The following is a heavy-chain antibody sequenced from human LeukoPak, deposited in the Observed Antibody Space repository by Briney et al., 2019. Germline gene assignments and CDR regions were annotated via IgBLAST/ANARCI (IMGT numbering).Heavy chain of an antibody. V-gene: IGHV1-18*01. CDR1: GYIFINYG. Sequence: ASVKVSCKASGYIFINYGISWVRQAPGQGLEWMGWINTYNGHTNYAPNLQDRLTITTDTSTRTAFMELRSMRADASAVYYCTKTRYTVLNEYWGERALVTLSS. CDR2: INTYNGHT. CDR3: TKTRYTVLNEY. J-gene: IGHJ4*02. D-gene: IGHD4-23*01.